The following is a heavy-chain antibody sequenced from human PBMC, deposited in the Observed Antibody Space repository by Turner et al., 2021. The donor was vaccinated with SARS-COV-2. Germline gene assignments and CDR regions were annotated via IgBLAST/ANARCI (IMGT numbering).Heavy chain of an antibody. D-gene: IGHD1-26*01. V-gene: IGHV3-74*01. J-gene: IGHJ4*02. Sequence: EVQLVESGGGLVQPGGSLRLSCAASGFTFSSYWMHWVRQAPGKGLVWVSRINSDGSSTSTSYADSVKGRFTISRDSAKNTLYLQMKSLRAEDTAVYYCARGSGSSPDFDYWGQGTLVTVSS. CDR2: INSDGSSTST. CDR1: GFTFSSYW. CDR3: ARGSGSSPDFDY.